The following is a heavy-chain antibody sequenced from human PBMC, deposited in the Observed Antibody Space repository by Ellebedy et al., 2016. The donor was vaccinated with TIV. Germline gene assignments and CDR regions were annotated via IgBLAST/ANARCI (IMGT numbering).Heavy chain of an antibody. V-gene: IGHV3-30*18. CDR3: AKDTEMATIWFFPIDP. J-gene: IGHJ5*02. D-gene: IGHD5-24*01. CDR1: GFTFSSYG. CDR2: ISYDGSNK. Sequence: GESLKISXAASGFTFSSYGMHWVRQAPGKGLEWVAVISYDGSNKYYADSVKGRFTISRDNSKNTLYLQMNSLRAEDTAVYYCAKDTEMATIWFFPIDPWGQGTLVTVSS.